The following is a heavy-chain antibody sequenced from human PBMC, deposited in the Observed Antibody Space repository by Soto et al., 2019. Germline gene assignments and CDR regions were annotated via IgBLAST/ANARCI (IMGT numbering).Heavy chain of an antibody. V-gene: IGHV4-34*01. J-gene: IGHJ3*02. CDR3: ARXYFDWSMRRDAFDI. CDR1: GGSFSGYY. CDR2: INHSGST. Sequence: SETLSLTCAVYGGSFSGYYWSWIRQPPGKGLEWIGEINHSGSTNYNPSLKSRVTISVDTSKNQFSLKLSSVTAADTAVYYCARXYFDWSMRRDAFDIWGQGTMVTVSS. D-gene: IGHD3-9*01.